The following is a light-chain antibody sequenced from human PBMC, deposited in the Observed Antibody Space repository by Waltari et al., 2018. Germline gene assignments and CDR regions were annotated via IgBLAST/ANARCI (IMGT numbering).Light chain of an antibody. J-gene: IGLJ3*02. CDR3: ATWDDGLSGVV. Sequence: QSVLTQPPSASGTPGQRVTIPCSGSSPNIGSNTVTWYQPLPGTAPKLLSYLNNRRPSGAPDRFSGSKSVPSAALGVSGRQSEDEALYYWATWDDGLSGVVFGGGTKVTVL. V-gene: IGLV1-44*01. CDR2: LNN. CDR1: SPNIGSNT.